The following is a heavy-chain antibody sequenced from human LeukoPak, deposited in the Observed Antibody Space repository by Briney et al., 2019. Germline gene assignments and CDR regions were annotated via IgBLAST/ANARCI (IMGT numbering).Heavy chain of an antibody. CDR3: AKARMATRWELLGQAVDY. J-gene: IGHJ4*02. D-gene: IGHD1-26*01. CDR1: GFTFGSHA. Sequence: GGSLRLSCEASGFTFGSHAMYWVRQAPGKGLERVAGIFGSGGSPHYADPVKGRFTISRDNSKNTLYLQMNSLRAEDTAVYYCAKARMATRWELLGQAVDYWGQGTLVTVSS. V-gene: IGHV3-23*01. CDR2: IFGSGGSP.